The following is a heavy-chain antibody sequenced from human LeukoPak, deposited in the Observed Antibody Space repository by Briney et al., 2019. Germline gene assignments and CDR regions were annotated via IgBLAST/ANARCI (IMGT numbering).Heavy chain of an antibody. CDR1: GFTFSGYS. CDR3: ARGDTVAGAFDI. J-gene: IGHJ3*02. CDR2: ISSSSSYI. V-gene: IGHV3-21*01. Sequence: GGSLRLSCAASGFTFSGYSMNWVRQAPGKGLEWVSSISSSSSYIYYADSVKGRFTISRDNAKNSLYLQMNSLRAEDTAVYYCARGDTVAGAFDIWGQGTMVTVSS. D-gene: IGHD6-13*01.